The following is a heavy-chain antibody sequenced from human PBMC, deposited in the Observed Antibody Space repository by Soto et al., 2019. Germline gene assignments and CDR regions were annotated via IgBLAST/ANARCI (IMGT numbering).Heavy chain of an antibody. V-gene: IGHV4-59*01. J-gene: IGHJ5*02. CDR2: IFYSGNT. Sequence: PSETLSLTCSVSSGSISSYYWSWIRQPPGKGLEWIGFIFYSGNTNYNPSLKSRVTMSVDTSKNQFSLKLSPVTAADTAVYYCARQGYCSNGVCFGWFDPWGQGTLVTVSS. D-gene: IGHD2-8*01. CDR3: ARQGYCSNGVCFGWFDP. CDR1: SGSISSYY.